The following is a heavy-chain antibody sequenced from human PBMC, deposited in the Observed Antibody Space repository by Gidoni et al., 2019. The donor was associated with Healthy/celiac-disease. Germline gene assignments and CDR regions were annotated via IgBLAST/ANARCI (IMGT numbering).Heavy chain of an antibody. D-gene: IGHD3-3*01. Sequence: QVQLQQWRSGLLKPSETLSLTCAVYGGCFSGSYWSWIRQPPGKGREWIGEINHSGSTNYKPARKSGVTISVDTSKNQFSLKLSSVTAADTAVYYCARIGDCWSGPYYYYGMDVWGQGTTVTVSS. CDR1: GGCFSGSY. CDR3: ARIGDCWSGPYYYYGMDV. CDR2: INHSGST. J-gene: IGHJ6*02. V-gene: IGHV4-34*01.